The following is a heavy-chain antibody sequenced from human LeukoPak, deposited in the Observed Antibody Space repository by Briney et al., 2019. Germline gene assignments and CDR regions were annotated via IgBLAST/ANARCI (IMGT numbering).Heavy chain of an antibody. CDR2: INHSGST. Sequence: SETPSLTCAGYGGSFRGYYWSWIRQPPGKGVEGIGEINHSGSTNYNPSLKSRVTISADTSTNSFSLKLSSVTAADTAVYYCARIADGGSSGPRTRRGSFDYWGQGTLVTVSS. CDR3: ARIADGGSSGPRTRRGSFDY. J-gene: IGHJ4*02. D-gene: IGHD6-19*01. V-gene: IGHV4-34*01. CDR1: GGSFRGYY.